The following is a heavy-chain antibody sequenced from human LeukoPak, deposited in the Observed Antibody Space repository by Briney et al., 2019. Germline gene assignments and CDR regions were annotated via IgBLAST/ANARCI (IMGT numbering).Heavy chain of an antibody. J-gene: IGHJ4*02. V-gene: IGHV4-59*12. CDR1: GGSISSYY. CDR2: IYYSGST. Sequence: KPSETLSLTCTVSGGSISSYYWSWIRQPPGKGLEWVGYIYYSGSTNYNPSLKSRVTISVDTSKNQFSLKLSSVTAADTAVYYCASWAGTTRWGQGTLVTVSS. D-gene: IGHD1-7*01. CDR3: ASWAGTTR.